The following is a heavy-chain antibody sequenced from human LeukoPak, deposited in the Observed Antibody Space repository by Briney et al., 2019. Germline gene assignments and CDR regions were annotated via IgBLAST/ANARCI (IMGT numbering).Heavy chain of an antibody. CDR1: GYTFTSYA. D-gene: IGHD5-24*01. V-gene: IGHV1-3*01. CDR2: INAGNGNT. CDR3: ARGEMATISWFDP. J-gene: IGHJ5*02. Sequence: GASVKVSCKASGYTFTSYAMHWVRQAPGQRLEWMGWINAGNGNTKYSQKFQGRVTITRDTSANTAYMELSSLRSEDTAVYYCARGEMATISWFDPWGQGTLVTVSS.